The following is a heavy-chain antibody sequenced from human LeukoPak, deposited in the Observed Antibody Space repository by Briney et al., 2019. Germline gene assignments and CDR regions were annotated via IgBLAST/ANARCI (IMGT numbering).Heavy chain of an antibody. CDR1: GGSFSGYY. V-gene: IGHV4-34*01. CDR2: INHSGST. CDR3: ARLSEQSTVYGSGSYYYFDY. Sequence: SETLSLTCAVYGGSFSGYYWSWIRQPPGKGLEWMGEINHSGSTNYNPSLKSRVTISVDTSKNQFSLKLSSVTAADTAVYYCARLSEQSTVYGSGSYYYFDYWGQGTLVTVST. D-gene: IGHD3-10*01. J-gene: IGHJ4*02.